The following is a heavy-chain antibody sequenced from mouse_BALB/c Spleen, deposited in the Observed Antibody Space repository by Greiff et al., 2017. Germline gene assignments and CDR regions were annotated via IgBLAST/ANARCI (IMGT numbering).Heavy chain of an antibody. J-gene: IGHJ2*01. CDR2: INSNGGST. D-gene: IGHD2-14*01. CDR3: ARRYDGGPFDY. V-gene: IGHV5-6-3*01. CDR1: GFTFSSYG. Sequence: EVQRVESGGGLVQPGGSLKLSCAASGFTFSSYGMSWVRQTPDKRLELVATINSNGGSTYYPDSVKGRFTISRDNAKNTLYLQMSSLKSEDTAMYYCARRYDGGPFDYWGQGTTLTVAS.